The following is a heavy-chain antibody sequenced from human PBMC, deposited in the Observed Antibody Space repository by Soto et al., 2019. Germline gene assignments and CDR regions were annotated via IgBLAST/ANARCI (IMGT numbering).Heavy chain of an antibody. V-gene: IGHV3-23*01. Sequence: EVQLLESGGGLVQPGGSLRLSCAASGFTFSSYVMSWVRQAPGKGLEWVSAISGSGGSTYYEDSVKGRFTISRDNSKHTLYLQMNSLRAEDTAVYYCAKDRGSGYDFDYWGQGTLVTVSS. D-gene: IGHD3-22*01. CDR3: AKDRGSGYDFDY. J-gene: IGHJ4*02. CDR2: ISGSGGST. CDR1: GFTFSSYV.